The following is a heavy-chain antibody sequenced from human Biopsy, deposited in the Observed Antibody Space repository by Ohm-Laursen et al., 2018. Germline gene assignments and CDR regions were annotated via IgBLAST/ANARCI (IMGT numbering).Heavy chain of an antibody. CDR1: GDTFTTSA. CDR2: IIPILGTV. Sequence: SSVKVSCKASGDTFTTSAISWVRQVPGQGLDWMGRIIPILGTVDYGQNFQGRVTIRADTSTTFLELTSLRYDDTAVYYCASGDIGGIGLDVWGVGTTVTVSS. CDR3: ASGDIGGIGLDV. V-gene: IGHV1-69*04. D-gene: IGHD3-10*01. J-gene: IGHJ6*04.